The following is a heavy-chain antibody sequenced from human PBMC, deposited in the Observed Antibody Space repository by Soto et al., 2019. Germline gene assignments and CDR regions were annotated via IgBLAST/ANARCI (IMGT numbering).Heavy chain of an antibody. D-gene: IGHD3-16*01. J-gene: IGHJ6*02. CDR3: VMVDNYVTPTPQDV. Sequence: QFQLVQSGDEVKKPGASVKVSCKDSGYIFVNYGIAWVRQAPRQGREWMGWISPYTGNTHSATKVQGRLTMTTDTSTSTAYRGLGSLTSDDTAVYYCVMVDNYVTPTPQDVWGQGTTVTVSS. CDR1: GYIFVNYG. V-gene: IGHV1-18*01. CDR2: ISPYTGNT.